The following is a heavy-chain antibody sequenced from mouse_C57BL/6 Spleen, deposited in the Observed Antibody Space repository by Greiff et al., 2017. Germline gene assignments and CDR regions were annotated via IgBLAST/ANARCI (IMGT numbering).Heavy chain of an antibody. CDR2: ISYDGSN. CDR3: ARDDGYYGYFDV. Sequence: EESGPGLVKPSQSLSLTCSVTGYSITSGYYWNWIRQFPGNKLEWMGYISYDGSNNYNPSLKNRISITRDTSKNQFFLKLNSVTTEDTATYYCARDDGYYGYFDVWGTGTTVTVSS. J-gene: IGHJ1*03. D-gene: IGHD2-3*01. CDR1: GYSITSGYY. V-gene: IGHV3-6*01.